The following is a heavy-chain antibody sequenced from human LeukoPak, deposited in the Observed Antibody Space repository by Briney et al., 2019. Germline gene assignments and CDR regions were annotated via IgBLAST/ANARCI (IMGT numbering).Heavy chain of an antibody. J-gene: IGHJ4*02. Sequence: ASVKVSCKASGFTFTAYHMHWVRQAPGQGLEWMGWINPNSGGTNYAQKFQGRVTMTRDTSISTAYMELSGLRSDDTAVYYCARGPHIVGAPTYYFDYWGQGTLVTVSS. CDR1: GFTFTAYH. CDR3: ARGPHIVGAPTYYFDY. V-gene: IGHV1-2*02. CDR2: INPNSGGT. D-gene: IGHD1-26*01.